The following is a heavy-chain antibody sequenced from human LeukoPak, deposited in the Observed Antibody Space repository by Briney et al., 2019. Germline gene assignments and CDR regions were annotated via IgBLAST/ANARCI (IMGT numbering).Heavy chain of an antibody. CDR2: IIGSGGST. J-gene: IGHJ3*02. V-gene: IGHV3-23*01. CDR1: GLTFDIYS. CDR3: AKDRYGSNWNDAFDI. Sequence: GGSLRLSCEASGLTFDIYSMSWVRQAPGKGLEWVSGIIGSGGSTYYADSVKGRFTISRDNSKNTLYLQMNSLRVEDTAVYYCAKDRYGSNWNDAFDIWGQGTKVTVSS. D-gene: IGHD6-13*01.